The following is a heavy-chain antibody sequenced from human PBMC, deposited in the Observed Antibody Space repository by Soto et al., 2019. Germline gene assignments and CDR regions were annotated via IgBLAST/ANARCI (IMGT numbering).Heavy chain of an antibody. V-gene: IGHV4-4*02. CDR2: IFHSGAT. Sequence: QVHLQESGPGLVKPSGTLSLTCTISGGSVSSTTWWTWVRQTPGKGREWIGEIFHSGATNSSPSLESRVAISVDKSTNNFSLRLNSVTAADTAVYFCASRYGGVPYGLDVWGQGTTVTVSS. D-gene: IGHD3-16*01. CDR1: GGSVSSTTW. J-gene: IGHJ6*02. CDR3: ASRYGGVPYGLDV.